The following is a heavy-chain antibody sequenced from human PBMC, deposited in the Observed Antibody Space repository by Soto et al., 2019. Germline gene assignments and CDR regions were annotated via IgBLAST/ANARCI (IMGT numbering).Heavy chain of an antibody. D-gene: IGHD3-10*01. V-gene: IGHV3-48*02. CDR3: ARRITMVRGPHYYYAMDV. J-gene: IGHJ6*02. Sequence: PGGSLRLSCAASGFTFSSHAMIWVRQAPGKGLEWVSYITSTSSTKSYADSVKGRFTISRDNGKNSLFLQLNSLRDEDTAVYYCARRITMVRGPHYYYAMDVWGQGTTVTVSS. CDR1: GFTFSSHA. CDR2: ITSTSSTK.